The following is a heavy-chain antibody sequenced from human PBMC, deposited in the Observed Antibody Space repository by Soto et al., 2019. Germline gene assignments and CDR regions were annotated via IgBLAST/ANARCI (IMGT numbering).Heavy chain of an antibody. D-gene: IGHD6-6*01. J-gene: IGHJ5*02. CDR1: GVSIKSSS. CDR2: TIPLFDTP. V-gene: IGHV1-69*12. CDR3: TRSSGLTNWLDP. Sequence: QVQLVQSGAELKKPGSSVKVSCKVSGVSIKSSSITWVRQALGQGLEWMGGTIPLFDTPHYAQKFQGRGTSTADESTSTVYMDLSSLRSEDTAVYYCTRSSGLTNWLDPWGQGTLITVSS.